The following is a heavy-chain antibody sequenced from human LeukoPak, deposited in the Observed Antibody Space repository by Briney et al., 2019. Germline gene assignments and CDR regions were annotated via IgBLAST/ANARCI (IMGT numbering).Heavy chain of an antibody. V-gene: IGHV3-15*01. CDR2: VKSYNAGGTT. D-gene: IGHD3-10*01. J-gene: IGHJ4*02. CDR1: GFSIENDW. CDR3: TLIQGWGAGSYFLDY. Sequence: GGSLRLSCSASGFSIENDWMSWVRQAPGKGLEWVGRVKSYNAGGTTHYAAPVKGRFIISRDDSKNMLYLQMDSLKTEDTAVYYCTLIQGWGAGSYFLDYWGQGALVTVSS.